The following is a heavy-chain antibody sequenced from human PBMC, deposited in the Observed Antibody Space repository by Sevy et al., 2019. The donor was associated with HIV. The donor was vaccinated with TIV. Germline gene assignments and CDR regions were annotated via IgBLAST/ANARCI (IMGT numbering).Heavy chain of an antibody. Sequence: SETLSLTCSVSGDSITRSAYYWAWIRQPPGKGLEWIGSISSSGSTYHNASLKGRLTMAVDTSKSQFSLTLESVTAADTAVYYCARRSAGQWLALYYFDSWGQGTLVTVSS. J-gene: IGHJ4*02. CDR3: ARRSAGQWLALYYFDS. CDR2: ISSSGST. CDR1: GDSITRSAYY. D-gene: IGHD6-19*01. V-gene: IGHV4-39*01.